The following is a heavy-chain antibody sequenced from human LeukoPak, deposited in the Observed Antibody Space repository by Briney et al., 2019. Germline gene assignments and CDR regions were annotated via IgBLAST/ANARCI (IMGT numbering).Heavy chain of an antibody. V-gene: IGHV3-20*04. J-gene: IGHJ6*03. CDR1: GFTFDDYG. CDR3: ARVPIPYYYMDV. CDR2: INWNGGST. Sequence: GGSLRLSCAASGFTFDDYGMSWVRQAPGKGLEWVSGINWNGGSTGYADSVKGRLTISRDNAKNSLYLQMNSLRAEDTALYYCARVPIPYYYMDVWGKETTVTVSS.